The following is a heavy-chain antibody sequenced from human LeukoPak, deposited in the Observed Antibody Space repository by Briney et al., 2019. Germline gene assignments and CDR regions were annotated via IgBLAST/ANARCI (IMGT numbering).Heavy chain of an antibody. D-gene: IGHD2-21*02. V-gene: IGHV3-23*01. CDR1: GFPFSNHA. CDR3: VREAGYCASVCLKSNWFDP. J-gene: IGHJ5*02. Sequence: GGSLRLSCAASGFPFSNHAMSWVCQPPGKGLEWVSAISNGNTYYADSVRGRFTISRDDSKNMVYLQMNSLRDEDTALYYCVREAGYCASVCLKSNWFDPWGQGTLVTVSS. CDR2: ISNGNT.